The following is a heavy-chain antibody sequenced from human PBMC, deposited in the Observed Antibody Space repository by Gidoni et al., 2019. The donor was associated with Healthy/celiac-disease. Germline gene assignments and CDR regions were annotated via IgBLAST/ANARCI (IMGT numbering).Heavy chain of an antibody. J-gene: IGHJ4*02. CDR2: MSAYNGNT. CDR1: GYTFTSYG. CDR3: ARVDDYYDSSGYLLLDY. V-gene: IGHV1-18*04. Sequence: QVQLVQSGAEVKKPGASVKVSCTASGYTFTSYGISWVRQAPGQGLEWMGWMSAYNGNTNYAQKLQGRVTMTTDTSTSTAYMELRSLRSDDTAVYYCARVDDYYDSSGYLLLDYWGQGTLVTVSS. D-gene: IGHD3-22*01.